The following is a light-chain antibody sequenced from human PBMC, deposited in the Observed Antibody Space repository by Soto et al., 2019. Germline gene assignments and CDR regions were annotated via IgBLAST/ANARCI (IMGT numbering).Light chain of an antibody. CDR1: HNVIGTYDY. J-gene: IGLJ1*01. CDR3: SSFTSNRIYV. CDR2: GVT. V-gene: IGLV2-14*03. Sequence: QSVLAQPTSVSGSPGQSISIPCTGNHNVIGTYDYVSWYQQHPGRAPRLLIHGVTTRASGISDRFSASKSGLTASLTISGLQPEDEADYYCSSFTSNRIYVFGPGTKGTVL.